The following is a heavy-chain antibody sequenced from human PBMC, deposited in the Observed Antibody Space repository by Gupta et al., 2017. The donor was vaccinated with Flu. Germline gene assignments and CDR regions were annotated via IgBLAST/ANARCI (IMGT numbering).Heavy chain of an antibody. CDR2: DGINK. CDR3: AKDRAHDSSGYYHGIDY. V-gene: IGHV3-30*02. D-gene: IGHD3-22*01. Sequence: DGINKYYAGSVKGRFSISRDNSKNTLYLQMDSLRAEDTAVYFCAKDRAHDSSGYYHGIDYWGQGTLVTVSS. J-gene: IGHJ4*02.